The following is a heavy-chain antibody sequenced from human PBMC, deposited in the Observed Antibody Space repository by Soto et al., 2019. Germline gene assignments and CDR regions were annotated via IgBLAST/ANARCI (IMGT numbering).Heavy chain of an antibody. J-gene: IGHJ4*02. CDR2: ISAYNTNT. CDR3: ARDTPPTDY. V-gene: IGHV1-18*01. Sequence: QVHLVQSGAEVKKPGASVKVSCKTSGYTFTSYHISWVRQAPGQGLEWMGWISAYNTNTNYAQKFQGGVTMTTDTLTSTAYMELRSLRSDDTAVYYCARDTPPTDYWGQGTLVTVSS. CDR1: GYTFTSYH.